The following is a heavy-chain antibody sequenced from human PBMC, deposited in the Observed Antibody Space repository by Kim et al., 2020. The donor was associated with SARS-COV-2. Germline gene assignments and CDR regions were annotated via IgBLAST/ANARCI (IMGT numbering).Heavy chain of an antibody. V-gene: IGHV4-59*09. Sequence: SRVTISVDTSKNQFSRKLSSVTAADTAVYYCARGDPTGFWGVIATTSFDYWGQGTLVTVSS. J-gene: IGHJ4*02. D-gene: IGHD3-16*02. CDR3: ARGDPTGFWGVIATTSFDY.